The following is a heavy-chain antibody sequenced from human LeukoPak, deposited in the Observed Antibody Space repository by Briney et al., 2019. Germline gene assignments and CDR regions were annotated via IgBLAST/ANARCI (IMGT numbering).Heavy chain of an antibody. V-gene: IGHV4-39*01. CDR3: ARAMYGPRRYFDY. CDR1: GSSISSSSNY. J-gene: IGHJ4*02. CDR2: IYYSGSI. Sequence: SETLSLTCTVSGSSISSSSNYWGWIRQPPGKGLEWIGSIYYSGSIYYNPSLKSRVTVFVDTSRNQFSLKLSSVTAADTAVYYCARAMYGPRRYFDYWGQGTLVTVSS. D-gene: IGHD2-8*01.